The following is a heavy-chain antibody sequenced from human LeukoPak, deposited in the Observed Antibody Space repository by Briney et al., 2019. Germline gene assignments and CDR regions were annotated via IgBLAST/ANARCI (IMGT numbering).Heavy chain of an antibody. CDR3: ARANDFGDPLPRYMDV. CDR2: IYHSGST. Sequence: SETLSLTCAVSGGSISSSNWWSWVRQPPGKGLEWIGEIYHSGSTNYNPSLKRRVTISLDKSKNQCSLKLSSVTAADTAVYYCARANDFGDPLPRYMDVWGKGTTVTVSS. D-gene: IGHD4-17*01. CDR1: GGSISSSNW. V-gene: IGHV4-4*02. J-gene: IGHJ6*03.